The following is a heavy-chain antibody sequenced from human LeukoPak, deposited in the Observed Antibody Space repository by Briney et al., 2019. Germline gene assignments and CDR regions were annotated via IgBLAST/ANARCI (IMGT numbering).Heavy chain of an antibody. CDR3: ARAYYYDSSGVPYYFDY. J-gene: IGHJ4*02. D-gene: IGHD3-22*01. CDR1: VFTFSSYS. V-gene: IGHV3-21*01. Sequence: GGSLRLSCAASVFTFSSYSMNWVRQAPGKGLEWVSSISSSSSYIYYADSVKGRFTISRDNAKNSLYLQMNSLRAEDTAVYYCARAYYYDSSGVPYYFDYWGQGTLVTVSS. CDR2: ISSSSSYI.